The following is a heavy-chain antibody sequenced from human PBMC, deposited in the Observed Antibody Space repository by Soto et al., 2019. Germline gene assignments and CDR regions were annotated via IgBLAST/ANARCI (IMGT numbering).Heavy chain of an antibody. V-gene: IGHV3-23*01. J-gene: IGHJ4*02. Sequence: GGSLRLSCAASGFTFSSYAMSWVRQAPGKGLEWVSAISGSGGSTYYADSVKGRFTISRDNSKNTLYLQMNSLRAEDTAVYYCAKSPREAARASGLDDYWGQGTLVTVSS. D-gene: IGHD6-19*01. CDR2: ISGSGGST. CDR3: AKSPREAARASGLDDY. CDR1: GFTFSSYA.